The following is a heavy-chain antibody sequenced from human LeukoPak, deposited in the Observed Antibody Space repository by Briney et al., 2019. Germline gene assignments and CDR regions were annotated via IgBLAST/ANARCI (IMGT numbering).Heavy chain of an antibody. CDR3: ARSDSGSYLAFDY. D-gene: IGHD1-26*01. CDR1: GYTFTGYY. V-gene: IGHV1-2*02. CDR2: INPNSGGT. Sequence: GASVKVSCKASGYTFTGYYMHWVRQAPGQGLEWMGWINPNSGGTNYAQKFQGRVTMTRDTSISTAYMELSRLRSDDTAVYYCARSDSGSYLAFDYWGQGTLVTVSS. J-gene: IGHJ4*02.